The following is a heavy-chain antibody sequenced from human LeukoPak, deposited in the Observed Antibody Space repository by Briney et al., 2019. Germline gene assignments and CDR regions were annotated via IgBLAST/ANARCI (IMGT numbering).Heavy chain of an antibody. CDR1: GYTFTGYY. CDR2: INPNSGDT. V-gene: IGHV1-2*02. D-gene: IGHD2-2*01. Sequence: GASVKVSCKASGYTFTGYYIHWVRLAPGQGLEWMGWINPNSGDTKYEQRFQGRVTMTRDTSISTAYMELTRLRSDDAAVYFCARDGSWSSISYSDYWGQGTLVTVSS. J-gene: IGHJ4*02. CDR3: ARDGSWSSISYSDY.